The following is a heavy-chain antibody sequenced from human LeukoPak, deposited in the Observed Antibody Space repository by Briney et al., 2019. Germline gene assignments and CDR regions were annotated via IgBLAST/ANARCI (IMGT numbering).Heavy chain of an antibody. CDR3: AIMVRGVKKEPIDY. V-gene: IGHV4-61*01. J-gene: IGHJ4*02. Sequence: PSETLSLTCTVSGGSVSSGSYYWSWIRQPPGKGLEWIGYIYYGGSTNYNPSLKSRVTISVDTSKNQFSLKLSSVTAADTAVYYCAIMVRGVKKEPIDYWGQGTLVTVSS. CDR1: GGSVSSGSYY. CDR2: IYYGGST. D-gene: IGHD3-10*01.